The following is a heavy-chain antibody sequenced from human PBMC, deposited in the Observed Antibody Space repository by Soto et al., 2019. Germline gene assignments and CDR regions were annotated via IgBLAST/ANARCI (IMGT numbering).Heavy chain of an antibody. CDR3: ARELARGGNSYFDY. CDR1: GGSISSYY. Sequence: SETLSLTCTVSGGSISSYYWSWIRQPPGKGLEWIGYIYYSGSTNYNPSLKSRVTISVDTSKNQFSLKLSSVTAADTAVYYCARELARGGNSYFDYWGQGTLVTVS. D-gene: IGHD2-15*01. CDR2: IYYSGST. J-gene: IGHJ4*02. V-gene: IGHV4-59*01.